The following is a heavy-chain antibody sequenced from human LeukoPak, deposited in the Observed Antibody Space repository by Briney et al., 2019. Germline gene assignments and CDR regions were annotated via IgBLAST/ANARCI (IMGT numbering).Heavy chain of an antibody. D-gene: IGHD2-2*01. CDR2: IIPIFGTA. CDR3: ARGTVVPAAPNYYCYYMDV. V-gene: IGHV1-69*05. Sequence: SVKVSCKASGGTFSSYAISWVRQAPGQGLEWMGGIIPIFGTANYAQKFQGRVTITTDESTSTAYMELSSLRSEDTAVYYCARGTVVPAAPNYYCYYMDVWGKGTTVTVSS. J-gene: IGHJ6*03. CDR1: GGTFSSYA.